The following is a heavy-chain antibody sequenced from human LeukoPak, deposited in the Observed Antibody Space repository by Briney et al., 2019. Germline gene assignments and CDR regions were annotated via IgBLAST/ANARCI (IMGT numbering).Heavy chain of an antibody. Sequence: GESLEISCKGSGYSFTRYWIGWVRQMPGKGLEWMGIIYPGDSDTRYSPSFQGQATISADKSISTAYLQWSSLKASDTAMYYCARGGPHYFDSSGYSDAFDIWGQGTMVTVSS. CDR1: GYSFTRYW. V-gene: IGHV5-51*01. CDR3: ARGGPHYFDSSGYSDAFDI. CDR2: IYPGDSDT. J-gene: IGHJ3*02. D-gene: IGHD3-22*01.